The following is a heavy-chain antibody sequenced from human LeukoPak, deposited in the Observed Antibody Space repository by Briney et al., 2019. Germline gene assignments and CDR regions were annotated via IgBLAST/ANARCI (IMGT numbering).Heavy chain of an antibody. Sequence: SETLSLTCTVSGGSISSYYWSWIRQPPGKGLEWIGYIYYSGSTNYNPSLESRVTISVDTSKNQFSLKLSSVTAADTAVYYCARHARINDPFFDYWGQGTLVTVSS. CDR1: GGSISSYY. J-gene: IGHJ4*02. CDR2: IYYSGST. D-gene: IGHD1-1*01. CDR3: ARHARINDPFFDY. V-gene: IGHV4-59*08.